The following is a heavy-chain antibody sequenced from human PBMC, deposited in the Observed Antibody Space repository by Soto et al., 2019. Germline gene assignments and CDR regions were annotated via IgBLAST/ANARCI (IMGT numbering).Heavy chain of an antibody. CDR1: GFSISPYY. J-gene: IGHJ4*02. CDR3: ARHAYDSRGPWLY. CDR2: IYYSWST. V-gene: IGHV4-59*05. D-gene: IGHD3-22*01. Sequence: PSETLSLTCTVSGFSISPYYLSWIRQPPGKGLEWIGSIYYSWSTYYHPSLKSRVTISVDTSKNQFSLKLRSVTAADTAVYYCARHAYDSRGPWLYWGQGTLVNVSS.